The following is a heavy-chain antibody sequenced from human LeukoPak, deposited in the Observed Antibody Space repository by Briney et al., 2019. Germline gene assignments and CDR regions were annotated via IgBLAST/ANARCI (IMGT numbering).Heavy chain of an antibody. Sequence: ASVTVSCKASGYTFTSYYMHWVRQAPGQGLEWMGIINPSGGSTSYAQKFQGRVTMTRDTSTSTVYMELSSLRSEDTAVYYCARGGYDFWSGYSTHFDYWGQGTLVTVSS. CDR1: GYTFTSYY. V-gene: IGHV1-46*01. J-gene: IGHJ4*02. D-gene: IGHD3-3*01. CDR3: ARGGYDFWSGYSTHFDY. CDR2: INPSGGST.